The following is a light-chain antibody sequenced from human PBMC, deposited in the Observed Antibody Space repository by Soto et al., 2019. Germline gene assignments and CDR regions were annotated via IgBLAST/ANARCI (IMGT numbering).Light chain of an antibody. CDR2: GAT. CDR1: QSISRY. CDR3: QQSYNFLFT. Sequence: DIQKTQSPSSLSASVGDTVTITCRASQSISRYLNWYQQKPGKAPSLLIYGATSLQSGVPSRFSGSGSATDFTLTISSLQPEDFATYFCQQSYNFLFTFGPGTKVDIK. V-gene: IGKV1-39*01. J-gene: IGKJ3*01.